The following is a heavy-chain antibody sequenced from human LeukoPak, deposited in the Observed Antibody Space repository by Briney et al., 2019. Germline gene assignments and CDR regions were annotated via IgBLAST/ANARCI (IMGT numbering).Heavy chain of an antibody. D-gene: IGHD2-15*01. CDR2: INPGDSET. Sequence: KHQESLKISCKDSGYSFSSSWIGWVRQMPGKGLEWLGIINPGDSETRYSPSFQGQVTISVDKSINTVYLQWSSLKASDTAMYYCARCSANWFDPWGQGTLVTVSS. CDR1: GYSFSSSW. CDR3: ARCSANWFDP. V-gene: IGHV5-51*01. J-gene: IGHJ5*02.